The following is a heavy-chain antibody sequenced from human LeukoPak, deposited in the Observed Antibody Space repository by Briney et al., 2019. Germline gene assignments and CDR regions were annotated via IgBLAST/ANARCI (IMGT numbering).Heavy chain of an antibody. D-gene: IGHD3-3*01. CDR3: ASSRFLEWLYLLDY. V-gene: IGHV1-2*02. CDR2: INTNSGGT. CDR1: GYTFSGYY. J-gene: IGHJ4*02. Sequence: ASVKVSRNASGYTFSGYYIHWVRQAPGQGLEWMGWINTNSGGTKYAQRIQGRVTMTRDTSISTAYMEVSRLRSDDTAVYFCASSRFLEWLYLLDYWGQGTLVTVSS.